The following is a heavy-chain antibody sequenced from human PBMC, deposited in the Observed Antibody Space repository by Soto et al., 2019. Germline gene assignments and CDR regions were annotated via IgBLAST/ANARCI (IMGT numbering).Heavy chain of an antibody. Sequence: QITLKESGPTLVKPTQTLTLTCTFSGFSLSTAGVGVGWIRQAPGKAPEWLALIYWDDDERYSPSLKSRPFVTKDTSKNQVVLTMTNMDPVDTATYYCAHRGRWPRGGAFDIWGQGTMVTVSS. CDR2: IYWDDDE. CDR1: GFSLSTAGVG. D-gene: IGHD4-17*01. J-gene: IGHJ3*02. CDR3: AHRGRWPRGGAFDI. V-gene: IGHV2-5*02.